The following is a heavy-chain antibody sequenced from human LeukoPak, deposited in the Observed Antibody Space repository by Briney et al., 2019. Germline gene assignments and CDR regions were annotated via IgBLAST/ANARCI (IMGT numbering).Heavy chain of an antibody. D-gene: IGHD6-19*01. V-gene: IGHV4-4*09. J-gene: IGHJ5*02. CDR1: GDSISTYY. CDR2: ICNSGGT. Sequence: PSDTLSLTCTVSGDSISTYYWSWIRQPPGKGLEWIGCICNSGGTNYNPSLKSRVTISVDTSKNQFSLNLSSVTAADTAVYYCAKTGRPNNSGWYRWFDPWGQGTLATVSS. CDR3: AKTGRPNNSGWYRWFDP.